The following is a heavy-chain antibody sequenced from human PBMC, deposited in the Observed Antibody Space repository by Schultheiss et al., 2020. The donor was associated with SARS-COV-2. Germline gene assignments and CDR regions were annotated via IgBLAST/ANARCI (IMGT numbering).Heavy chain of an antibody. CDR1: GFTFSSYG. J-gene: IGHJ4*02. D-gene: IGHD5-18*01. CDR2: ISYDGSNK. V-gene: IGHV3-30*03. Sequence: GGSLRLSCAASGFTFSSYGMHWVRQAPGKGLEWVAVISYDGSNKYYADSVKGRFTISRDNSKNTLYLQMNSLRAEDTAVYYCARSEAAMVEFDYWGQGTLVTVSS. CDR3: ARSEAAMVEFDY.